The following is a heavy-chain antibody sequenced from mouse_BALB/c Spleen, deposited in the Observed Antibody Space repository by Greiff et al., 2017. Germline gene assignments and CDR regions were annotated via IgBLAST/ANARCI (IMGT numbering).Heavy chain of an antibody. CDR1: GFTFSSFG. D-gene: IGHD2-1*01. V-gene: IGHV5-17*02. CDR2: ISSGSSTI. J-gene: IGHJ4*01. CDR3: ARKGNYVDAMDY. Sequence: EVQLVESGGGLVQPGGSRKLSCAASGFTFSSFGMHWVRQAPEKGLEWVAYISSGSSTIYYADTVKGRFTISRDNPKNTLFLQMTSLRSEDTAMYYCARKGNYVDAMDYWGQGTSVTVSS.